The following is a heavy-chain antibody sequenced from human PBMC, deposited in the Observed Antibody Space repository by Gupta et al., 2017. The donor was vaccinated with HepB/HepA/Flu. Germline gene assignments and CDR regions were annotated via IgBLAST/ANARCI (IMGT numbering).Heavy chain of an antibody. J-gene: IGHJ6*03. D-gene: IGHD5-24*01. CDR2: IYYRGST. CDR1: GGSIINNNYY. Sequence: QLQLQESGPGLVKPSETLSLTCTVSGGSIINNNYYWGWIRQSPGKGLEWIGNIYYRGSTYHNPSLKSRVTISLDTSKNQFSLKLSSVTAADTAVYYCARRDYNYCFMDVWGKGTTVTVSS. CDR3: ARRDYNYCFMDV. V-gene: IGHV4-39*01.